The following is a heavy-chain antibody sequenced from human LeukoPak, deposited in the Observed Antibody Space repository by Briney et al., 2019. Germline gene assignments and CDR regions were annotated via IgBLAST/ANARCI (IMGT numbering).Heavy chain of an antibody. CDR3: ARVGKGDWNDEHYYYYYMDV. CDR2: ISSSSSYI. CDR1: GFTFSSYS. D-gene: IGHD1-1*01. Sequence: PGGSLRLSCAASGFTFSSYSMNWVRQAPGKGLEWVSSISSSSSYIYYADSVKGRFTISRDNSKNTLYLQMNSLRAEDTAVYYCARVGKGDWNDEHYYYYYMDVWGKGTTVTISS. J-gene: IGHJ6*03. V-gene: IGHV3-21*04.